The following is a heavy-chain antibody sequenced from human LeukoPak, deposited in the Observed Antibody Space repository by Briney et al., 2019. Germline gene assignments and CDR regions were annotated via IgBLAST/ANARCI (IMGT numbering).Heavy chain of an antibody. CDR3: ARDRDQSFDY. V-gene: IGHV4-34*09. J-gene: IGHJ4*02. CDR1: GGSFSGYY. Sequence: PSETLSLTCAVYGGSFSGYYWSWIRQPPGKGLEWIGEINHSGSTNYNPSLKSRVTISVDTSKNQFSLKLSSVTAADTAVYYCARDRDQSFDYWGQGTLVTVSS. CDR2: INHSGST.